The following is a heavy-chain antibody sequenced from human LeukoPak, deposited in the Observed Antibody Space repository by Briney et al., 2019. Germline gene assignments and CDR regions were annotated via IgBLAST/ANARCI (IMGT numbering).Heavy chain of an antibody. Sequence: ASVTVSCKASGYTFTNYGISWVRQAPGQGLEWMGWISAYNGNTNYAQKLQGRVTMTTDTSTSTAYMELGSLRSDATAVYYCARDRGDTAMDPFDYWGQGTLVTVSS. CDR3: ARDRGDTAMDPFDY. D-gene: IGHD5-18*01. CDR1: GYTFTNYG. CDR2: ISAYNGNT. V-gene: IGHV1-18*01. J-gene: IGHJ4*02.